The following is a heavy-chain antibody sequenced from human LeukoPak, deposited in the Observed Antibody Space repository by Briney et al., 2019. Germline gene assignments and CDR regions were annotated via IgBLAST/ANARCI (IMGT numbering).Heavy chain of an antibody. V-gene: IGHV1-2*02. CDR3: AKALQQHKFGDYFDY. J-gene: IGHJ4*02. CDR2: INPNSGGT. CDR1: GYTFTGYY. Sequence: ASVKVSCKASGYTFTGYYMHWVRQAPGQGLEWMGWINPNSGGTNYAQKFQGRVTMTRDTSISTAYMELSRLRSDDTAVYYCAKALQQHKFGDYFDYWGQGTLVTVSS. D-gene: IGHD6-13*01.